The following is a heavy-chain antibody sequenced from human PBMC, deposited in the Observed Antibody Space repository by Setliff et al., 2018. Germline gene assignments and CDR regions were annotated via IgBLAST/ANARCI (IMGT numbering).Heavy chain of an antibody. J-gene: IGHJ3*02. CDR2: ISSNGVRL. CDR1: GFTFISYA. D-gene: IGHD3-16*01. V-gene: IGHV3-64*02. Sequence: GGSLRLSCAASGFTFISYAMHWARQAPGKGLEYVSAISSNGVRLSYADSVKGRFTISRDISKNTLYLQMDSLRHEDTAAYYCARVAEYDTIDIWGQGTMVTVSS. CDR3: ARVAEYDTIDI.